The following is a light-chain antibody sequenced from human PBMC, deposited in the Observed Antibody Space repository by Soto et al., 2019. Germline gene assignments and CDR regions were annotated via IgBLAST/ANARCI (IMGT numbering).Light chain of an antibody. CDR1: SSNIGTNA. Sequence: QSVLTQPPSASGTPGQRVTISCSGGSSNIGTNAVNWYQQLPGTATKLLIYNNNQRPSGVSDRFSGSKSGTSASLAISGLQSEDEADYYCAAWNDSLNGYVFGTGTKLTVL. V-gene: IGLV1-44*01. CDR2: NNN. CDR3: AAWNDSLNGYV. J-gene: IGLJ1*01.